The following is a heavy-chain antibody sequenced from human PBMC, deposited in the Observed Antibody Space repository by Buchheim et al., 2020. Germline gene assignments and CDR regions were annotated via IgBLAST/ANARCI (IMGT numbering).Heavy chain of an antibody. D-gene: IGHD3-10*01. CDR3: AKEDSGSYYNVYYYYGMDV. CDR2: ISSSSSYI. Sequence: EVQLVESGGGLVKPGGSLRLSCAASGFTFSSYSMNWVRQAPGKGLEWVSSISSSSSYIYYADSVKGRFTISRDNAKNSLYPQMNSLRAEDTAVYYCAKEDSGSYYNVYYYYGMDVWGQGTT. CDR1: GFTFSSYS. J-gene: IGHJ6*02. V-gene: IGHV3-21*01.